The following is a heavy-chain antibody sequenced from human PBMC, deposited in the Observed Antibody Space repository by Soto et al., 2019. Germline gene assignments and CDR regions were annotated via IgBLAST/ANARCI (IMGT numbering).Heavy chain of an antibody. J-gene: IGHJ5*01. CDR3: STRAYDTNGYYRFDP. D-gene: IGHD3-22*01. V-gene: IGHV4-34*01. CDR2: INHSGRV. Sequence: QVQPQQWGAGLLKPSETLSLTCAVYGGSFSGHSWTWIRQSPGKGLEWIGDINHSGRVNYSPSLKSRVTISLDTSKNQFSLTLSAVTAADTAMYYCSTRAYDTNGYYRFDPWGQGTLVTVSS. CDR1: GGSFSGHS.